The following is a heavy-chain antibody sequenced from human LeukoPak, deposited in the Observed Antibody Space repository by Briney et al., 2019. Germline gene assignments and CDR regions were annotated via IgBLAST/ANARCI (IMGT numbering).Heavy chain of an antibody. CDR2: ISSDGGST. J-gene: IGHJ4*02. CDR3: ARGHSGSWLIDY. V-gene: IGHV3-64*02. D-gene: IGHD6-13*01. CDR1: GFTFSTYG. Sequence: GGSLRLSCAASGFTFSTYGMHWVRQAPGKGLQYVSAISSDGGSTYYADSVKGRFTISRDNSKNTLYLQMGSLRVEDMAVYYCARGHSGSWLIDYWGQGTLVTVSS.